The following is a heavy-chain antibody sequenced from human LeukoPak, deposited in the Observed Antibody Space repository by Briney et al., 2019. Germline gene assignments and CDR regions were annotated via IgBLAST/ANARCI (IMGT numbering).Heavy chain of an antibody. V-gene: IGHV1-46*01. CDR3: ARGENEFDY. CDR2: INPSGGST. Sequence: ASVKVSCTASGYTFTMYYMHWVRQAPGQGLEWMGIINPSGGSTSYAQKFQGRATMTRDTSTSTVYMDLSSLRSEDTAVYYCARGENEFDYWGQGTLVTVSS. J-gene: IGHJ4*02. CDR1: GYTFTMYY.